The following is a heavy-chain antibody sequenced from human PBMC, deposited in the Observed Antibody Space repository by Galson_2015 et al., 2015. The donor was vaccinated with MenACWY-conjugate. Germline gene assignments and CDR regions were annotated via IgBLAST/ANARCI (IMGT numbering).Heavy chain of an antibody. D-gene: IGHD3-3*02. Sequence: SMRLCCAGSGFTFSTYAMHWVRQAPGKGPEYVSVISGNGGTIFHADSVKGSFTLSRDNSKNTLYLQMNNVTTEDTAVYFCVKSPRVSISSFESWGQGTLVTVSS. CDR2: ISGNGGTI. V-gene: IGHV3-64D*06. CDR3: VKSPRVSISSFES. CDR1: GFTFSTYA. J-gene: IGHJ4*02.